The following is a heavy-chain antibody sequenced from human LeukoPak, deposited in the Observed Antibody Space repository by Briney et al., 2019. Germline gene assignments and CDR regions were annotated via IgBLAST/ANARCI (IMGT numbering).Heavy chain of an antibody. V-gene: IGHV3-53*01. J-gene: IGHJ4*02. D-gene: IGHD4-23*01. CDR3: ARGNSQYYFDY. Sequence: GGSLRLSCAASGFTVSSNYMSWVRQAPGKGLEWVSVIYSGGSTYYADSVKGRFTISRDNSKNTLYLQMNSLRAKDTAVYYCARGNSQYYFDYWGQGTLVTVSS. CDR2: IYSGGST. CDR1: GFTVSSNY.